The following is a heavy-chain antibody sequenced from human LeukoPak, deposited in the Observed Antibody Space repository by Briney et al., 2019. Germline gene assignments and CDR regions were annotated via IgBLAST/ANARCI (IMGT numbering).Heavy chain of an antibody. CDR3: ARAVAGDDAFDI. CDR1: GDSISSGRYY. Sequence: SQTLSLTCTVSGDSISSGRYYWSWIRQPAGKGLEYIGRIHTSGNTNYNPSLKSRVTISVDTSKNQFSLKLSSVTAADTAVYYCARAVAGDDAFDIWGQGTMVTVSS. D-gene: IGHD6-19*01. V-gene: IGHV4-61*02. CDR2: IHTSGNT. J-gene: IGHJ3*02.